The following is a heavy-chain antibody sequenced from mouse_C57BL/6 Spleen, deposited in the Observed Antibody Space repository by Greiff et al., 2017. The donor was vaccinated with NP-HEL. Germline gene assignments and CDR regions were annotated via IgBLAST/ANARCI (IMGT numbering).Heavy chain of an antibody. V-gene: IGHV1-82*01. CDR2: IYPGGGDT. CDR3: AYSNFDD. Sequence: QVQLQQSGPELVKPGASVKISCKASGYAFSSSWMNWVKQRPGRGLEWIGRIYPGGGDTNYNGKFKGKATLTADKSSSTAYMQLSSLTSEDSAVYFCAYSNFDDWGKGTTLTVSS. J-gene: IGHJ2*01. D-gene: IGHD2-5*01. CDR1: GYAFSSSW.